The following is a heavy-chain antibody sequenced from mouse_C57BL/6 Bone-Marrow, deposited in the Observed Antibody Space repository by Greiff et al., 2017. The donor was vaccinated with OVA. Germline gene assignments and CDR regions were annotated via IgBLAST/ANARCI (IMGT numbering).Heavy chain of an antibody. Sequence: EVMLVESGPELVKPGASVKIPCKASGYTFTDYNMDWVKQSHGKSLEWIGDINPNNGGTIYNQKFKGKATLTVDKSSSTAYMELRSLTSEDTAVYYCARDYGSSYRYAMDYWGQGTSVTVSS. CDR2: INPNNGGT. J-gene: IGHJ4*01. CDR1: GYTFTDYN. CDR3: ARDYGSSYRYAMDY. D-gene: IGHD1-1*01. V-gene: IGHV1-18*01.